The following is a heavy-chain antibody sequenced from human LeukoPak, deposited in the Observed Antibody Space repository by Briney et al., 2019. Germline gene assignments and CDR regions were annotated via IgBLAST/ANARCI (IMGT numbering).Heavy chain of an antibody. V-gene: IGHV3-23*01. D-gene: IGHD3-10*01. Sequence: GGSLRLSCAASGFTFSSYAMSWVRQAPGKGLEWVSAISGSGGSTYYADSVKGRFTISRDGSKNMIYLQMNTLRGDDTAVYYCARGAYYYGSGSKFDYWGQGTLVTVSS. CDR3: ARGAYYYGSGSKFDY. CDR2: ISGSGGST. J-gene: IGHJ4*02. CDR1: GFTFSSYA.